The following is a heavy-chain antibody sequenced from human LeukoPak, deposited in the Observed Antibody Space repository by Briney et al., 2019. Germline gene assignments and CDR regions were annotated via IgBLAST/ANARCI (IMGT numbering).Heavy chain of an antibody. D-gene: IGHD6-13*01. J-gene: IGHJ4*02. Sequence: GASVKVSCKASGYTFTSYYMHWVRQAPGQGLEWMGIINPSGGSTSYAQKFQGGVTMTRDTSTSTVYMELSSLRSEDTAVYYCARSIAQQQLDYYFDYWAREPWSPSPQ. CDR3: ARSIAQQQLDYYFDY. V-gene: IGHV1-46*01. CDR2: INPSGGST. CDR1: GYTFTSYY.